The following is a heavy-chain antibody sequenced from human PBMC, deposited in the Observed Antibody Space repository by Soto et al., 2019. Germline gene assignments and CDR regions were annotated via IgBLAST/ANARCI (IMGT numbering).Heavy chain of an antibody. J-gene: IGHJ5*02. CDR1: GGTFSSYA. CDR3: ARENYYDSSGESNWFDP. V-gene: IGHV1-69*13. Sequence: ASVKVSCKASGGTFSSYAISWVRQAPGQGLEWMGGIIPIFGTANYAQKFQGRVTITADESTSTAYMELSSLRSEDTAVYYCARENYYDSSGESNWFDPWGQGTLVTVSS. D-gene: IGHD3-22*01. CDR2: IIPIFGTA.